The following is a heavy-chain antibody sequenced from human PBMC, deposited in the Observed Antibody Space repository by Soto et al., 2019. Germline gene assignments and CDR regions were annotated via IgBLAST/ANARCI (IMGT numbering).Heavy chain of an antibody. J-gene: IGHJ4*02. CDR2: IYYSGST. CDR3: ARPRRDSSGYYVDY. Sequence: QVHLQESGPGLVKPSQTLSLTCTVSGGSISSGGSYWSWIRQHPGKGLEWIGYIYYSGSTYYNPSLKSRVTISVDTSKNQFSLKLSSVTAADTAVYYCARPRRDSSGYYVDYWGQGTLVTVSS. V-gene: IGHV4-31*03. CDR1: GGSISSGGSY. D-gene: IGHD3-22*01.